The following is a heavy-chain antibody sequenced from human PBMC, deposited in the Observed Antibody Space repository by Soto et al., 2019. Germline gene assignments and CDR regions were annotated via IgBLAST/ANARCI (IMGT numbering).Heavy chain of an antibody. D-gene: IGHD1-1*01. J-gene: IGHJ1*01. CDR3: ARGGTGTEGYFHH. Sequence: GASVKVSCKASGGTFSSYAISWVRQAPGQALEWMGGIIPIFGTANYAQKFHGRVTITADESTSTAYMDLSSLRFEDTAVYYCARGGTGTEGYFHHWGQCSLVTVSS. CDR2: IIPIFGTA. V-gene: IGHV1-69*13. CDR1: GGTFSSYA.